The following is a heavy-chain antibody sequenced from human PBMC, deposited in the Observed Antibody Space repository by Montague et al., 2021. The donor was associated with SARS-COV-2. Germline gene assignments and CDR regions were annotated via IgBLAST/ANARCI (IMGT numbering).Heavy chain of an antibody. V-gene: IGHV4-59*01. Sequence: SETLSLTCTIPGGSMRRYYWTWIRQFPGKELEWIGSIYDSGGARYNPSFKSRVSISADAPTNQLSLRVTSVIATDTAVYYCLRGGGNSADYDSYAMDVWGQGTTVTVSS. CDR3: LRGGGNSADYDSYAMDV. CDR2: IYDSGGA. D-gene: IGHD4-23*01. CDR1: GGSMRRYY. J-gene: IGHJ6*02.